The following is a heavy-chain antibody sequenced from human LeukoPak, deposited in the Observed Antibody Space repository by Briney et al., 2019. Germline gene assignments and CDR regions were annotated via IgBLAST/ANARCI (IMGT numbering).Heavy chain of an antibody. CDR1: GYTFTGYY. Sequence: ASVKLSCKASGYTFTGYYMHWVRQAPGQGLEWMGWINPNSGGTNYAQKFQGRVTMTRDTSISTAYMELIRLRSDDTAVYYCARDSYDFWSGYYRNWFDPWGQGTLVTVSS. D-gene: IGHD3-3*01. CDR2: INPNSGGT. J-gene: IGHJ5*02. CDR3: ARDSYDFWSGYYRNWFDP. V-gene: IGHV1-2*02.